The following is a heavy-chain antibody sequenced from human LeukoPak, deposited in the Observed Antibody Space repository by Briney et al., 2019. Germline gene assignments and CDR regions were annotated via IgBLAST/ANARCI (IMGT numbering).Heavy chain of an antibody. CDR2: INPSAGTT. CDR1: GYTFTSYY. J-gene: IGHJ5*02. V-gene: IGHV1-46*01. CDR3: ARDGDHSSSSLSWFDP. D-gene: IGHD6-6*01. Sequence: ASVKVSCKASGYTFTSYYMHWVRQAPGQGLEWMGIINPSAGTTTYAQQFQGRVTMTRDMSTSTVYMELSSLRSEDTAVYYCARDGDHSSSSLSWFDPWGQGTLVTVSS.